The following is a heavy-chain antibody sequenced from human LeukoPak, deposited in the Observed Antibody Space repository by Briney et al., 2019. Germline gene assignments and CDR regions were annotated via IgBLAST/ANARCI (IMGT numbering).Heavy chain of an antibody. Sequence: LECVSSISSSSSYIYYADSVKGRFTISRDNAKNSLYLQMNSLRAEDTAVYYCARDFRTSYLDYWGQGTLVTVSS. D-gene: IGHD2-2*01. CDR3: ARDFRTSYLDY. V-gene: IGHV3-21*01. CDR2: ISSSSSYI. J-gene: IGHJ4*02.